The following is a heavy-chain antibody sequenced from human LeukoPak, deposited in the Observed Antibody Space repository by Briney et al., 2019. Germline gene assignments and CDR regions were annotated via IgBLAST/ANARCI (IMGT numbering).Heavy chain of an antibody. Sequence: SETLSLTCTVSGGSISSYYWSWIRQPAGKGLEWIGRIYTSGSTNYNPSLKSRVTMSVDTSKNQFSLKLSSVTAADTAVYYCARERIAARPLAAFDIWGQGTMVTVSS. D-gene: IGHD6-6*01. V-gene: IGHV4-4*07. CDR3: ARERIAARPLAAFDI. CDR1: GGSISSYY. CDR2: IYTSGST. J-gene: IGHJ3*02.